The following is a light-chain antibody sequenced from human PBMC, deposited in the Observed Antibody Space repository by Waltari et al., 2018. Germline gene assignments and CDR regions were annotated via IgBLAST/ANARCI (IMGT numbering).Light chain of an antibody. CDR3: SSYGGSNNLL. J-gene: IGLJ2*01. Sequence: QSGLNQPPSASGSPGQSVTISCTGTSSHIGTSAFVSLYQLHPGKAPKLLLYAVAKRPSGVSVRFSGSKSGNTASLTVSGLQAEDEADYFCSSYGGSNNLLFGGGTKLTV. V-gene: IGLV2-8*01. CDR2: AVA. CDR1: SSHIGTSAF.